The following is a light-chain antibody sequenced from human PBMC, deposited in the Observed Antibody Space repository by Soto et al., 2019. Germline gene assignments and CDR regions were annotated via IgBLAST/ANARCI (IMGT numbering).Light chain of an antibody. CDR1: QSVSSY. V-gene: IGKV3-11*01. Sequence: EIVLTQSPATLSLSPGERVSLSCRANQSVSSYLAWYQQKPGQAPRLLIYDASSRATDIPARFSGSGSGTDFTLTISSLEPEDFALYYCQQRRYWPVTFGGGSKVEIK. CDR3: QQRRYWPVT. CDR2: DAS. J-gene: IGKJ4*01.